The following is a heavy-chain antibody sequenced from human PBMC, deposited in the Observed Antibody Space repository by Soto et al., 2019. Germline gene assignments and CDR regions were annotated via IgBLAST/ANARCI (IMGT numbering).Heavy chain of an antibody. CDR2: TYYRSKYFN. Sequence: SQTLSLTCAICGDRVSSNIAASNWIRQSPSRGREWLGRTYYRSKYFNNYALSVKSRITINPDTSKNQFSLQLNSVTLEDTAVYYCARGDQGFDYWGQGTLVTVSS. V-gene: IGHV6-1*01. CDR3: ARGDQGFDY. CDR1: GDRVSSNIAA. J-gene: IGHJ4*02. D-gene: IGHD3-16*01.